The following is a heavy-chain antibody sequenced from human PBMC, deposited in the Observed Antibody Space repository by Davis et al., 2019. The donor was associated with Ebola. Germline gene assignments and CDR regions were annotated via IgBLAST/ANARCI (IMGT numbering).Heavy chain of an antibody. D-gene: IGHD2-2*01. CDR1: GFAFSSYA. V-gene: IGHV3-30*18. CDR2: ISNDETNK. Sequence: GGSLRLSCAASGFAFSSYAMHWVRQAPGKGPEWVALISNDETNKFYLDSVKGRFTISRDNSKNTLYLQMNSLRAEDTAVYYCAKDLIYEDIVVVPAAHFDYWGQGTLVTVSS. CDR3: AKDLIYEDIVVVPAAHFDY. J-gene: IGHJ4*02.